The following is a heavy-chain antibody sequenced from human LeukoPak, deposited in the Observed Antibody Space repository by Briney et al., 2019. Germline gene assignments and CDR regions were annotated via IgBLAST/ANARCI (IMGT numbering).Heavy chain of an antibody. V-gene: IGHV3-23*01. CDR1: GFTFSSYT. Sequence: PGGSLRLSCAASGFTFSSYTMSWVRQAPGKGLEWVSTIPTSDGNTYYADSVKGRFTVSRDNSKSTLYLQMNSLRAEDTAVYYCAKDGGLWVSAHWGDSWGRGTLVTVSS. CDR2: IPTSDGNT. CDR3: AKDGGLWVSAHWGDS. D-gene: IGHD7-27*01. J-gene: IGHJ4*02.